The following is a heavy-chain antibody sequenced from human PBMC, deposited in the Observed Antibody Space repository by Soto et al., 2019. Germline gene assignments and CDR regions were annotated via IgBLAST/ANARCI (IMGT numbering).Heavy chain of an antibody. CDR2: IYPDDSDT. D-gene: IGHD2-8*02. CDR1: GYSFSNFW. V-gene: IGHV5-51*01. CDR3: ASSVLVTSTMNYFDL. J-gene: IGHJ4*02. Sequence: PGESLKISCQASGYSFSNFWIAWVRQMPGEGLEWLGIIYPDDSDTRYSPSFLGQVTISADKSIKTTCLQWSSLKASDTAIYFCASSVLVTSTMNYFDLWGQGTLVTVSS.